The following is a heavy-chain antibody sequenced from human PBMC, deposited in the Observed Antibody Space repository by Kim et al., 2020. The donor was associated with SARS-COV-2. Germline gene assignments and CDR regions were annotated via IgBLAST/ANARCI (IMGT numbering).Heavy chain of an antibody. CDR3: ARGRLSMTGTTWPEYYFDY. V-gene: IGHV4-59*01. D-gene: IGHD1-20*01. Sequence: SETLSLTCTVSGGSISSYYWSWIRQPPGRGLEWIGYINYSGSTNYNPSLKSRVTISVDTSKNQFSLKLSSVTAADTAVYYCARGRLSMTGTTWPEYYFDYWGQGTLVTVSS. CDR1: GGSISSYY. CDR2: INYSGST. J-gene: IGHJ4*02.